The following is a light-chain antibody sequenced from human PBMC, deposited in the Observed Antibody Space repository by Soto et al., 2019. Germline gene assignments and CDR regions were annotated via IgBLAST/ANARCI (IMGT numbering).Light chain of an antibody. J-gene: IGLJ2*01. V-gene: IGLV1-40*01. CDR3: GTWDSSLRVVV. CDR1: SSNIGAGFD. CDR2: GNS. Sequence: QSVLTQPPSVSGAPGQRVTISCTGSSSNIGAGFDVHWYHQIAGTAPKLLIYGNSNRPSGVPDRFSGSKSGTSATLGITGLQTGDEAYYYCGTWDSSLRVVVFGGGTKLTVL.